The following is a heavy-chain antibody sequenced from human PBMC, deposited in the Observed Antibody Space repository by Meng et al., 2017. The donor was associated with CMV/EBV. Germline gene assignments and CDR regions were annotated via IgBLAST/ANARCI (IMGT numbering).Heavy chain of an antibody. CDR3: ARDLELRPWFDP. V-gene: IGHV3-23*01. J-gene: IGHJ5*02. CDR1: GFTFSSYA. Sequence: GGSLRLSCAASGFTFSSYAMSWVRQAPGRGLEWVSAISGSGGSTYYIDSVKGRFTISRDNSKNTLYLQMNSLRAEDTAVYYCARDLELRPWFDPWGQGTLVTVSS. CDR2: ISGSGGST. D-gene: IGHD1-7*01.